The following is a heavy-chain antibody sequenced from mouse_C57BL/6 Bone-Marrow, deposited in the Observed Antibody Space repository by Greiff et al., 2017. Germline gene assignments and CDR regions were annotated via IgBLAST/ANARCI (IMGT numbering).Heavy chain of an antibody. J-gene: IGHJ1*03. D-gene: IGHD3-3*01. CDR2: IDPSDSYT. Sequence: QVQLQQPGAELVMPGASVKLSCKASGYSFTSYWMHWVKQRPGQGLEWIGEIDPSDSYTNYNQKFKGKSTLTVDKSSSTAYMQLSSLTAEDSAVYYCARGGLERHWYFDVWGTGTTVTVSS. CDR3: ARGGLERHWYFDV. CDR1: GYSFTSYW. V-gene: IGHV1-69*01.